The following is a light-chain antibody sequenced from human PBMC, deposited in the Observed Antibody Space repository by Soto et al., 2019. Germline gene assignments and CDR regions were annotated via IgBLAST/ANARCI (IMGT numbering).Light chain of an antibody. CDR3: QQYNNWPRT. J-gene: IGKJ1*01. CDR1: QSVRSN. V-gene: IGKV3-15*01. Sequence: EIVLTQSPGTLSVAPGEWATLSCRASQSVRSNLAWYQQRPGQAPRLLIYAASTRATGIPARFSGSGSGTEFTLTIDSLQSEDFAVYYCQQYNNWPRTFGQGTKVDIK. CDR2: AAS.